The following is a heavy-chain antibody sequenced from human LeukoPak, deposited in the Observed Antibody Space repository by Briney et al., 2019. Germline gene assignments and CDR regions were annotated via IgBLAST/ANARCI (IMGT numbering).Heavy chain of an antibody. CDR1: GGSISSSSYC. V-gene: IGHV4-39*01. CDR2: IYYSGST. CDR3: ARIITMVRGVTQS. J-gene: IGHJ4*02. Sequence: PSETLSLTCTVSGGSISSSSYCWGWIRQPPGKGLEWIGSIYYSGSTYYNPSLKSRVTISVDTSKNQFSLKLSSVTAADTAVYYCARIITMVRGVTQSWGQGTLVTVSS. D-gene: IGHD3-10*01.